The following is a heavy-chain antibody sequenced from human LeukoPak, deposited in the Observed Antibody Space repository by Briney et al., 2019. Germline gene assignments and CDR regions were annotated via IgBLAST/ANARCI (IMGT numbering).Heavy chain of an antibody. CDR1: GYSISSGYY. D-gene: IGHD3-16*02. CDR2: IYHSGST. V-gene: IGHV4-38-2*02. CDR3: AGEVITFGGVIVYGGYFDY. J-gene: IGHJ4*02. Sequence: SETLSLTCTVSGYSISSGYYWGWIRQPPGKGLEWIGSIYHSGSTYYNPSLKSRVTISVDTSKNPFSLKLNSVTAADTAVYYCAGEVITFGGVIVYGGYFDYWGQGTLVTVSS.